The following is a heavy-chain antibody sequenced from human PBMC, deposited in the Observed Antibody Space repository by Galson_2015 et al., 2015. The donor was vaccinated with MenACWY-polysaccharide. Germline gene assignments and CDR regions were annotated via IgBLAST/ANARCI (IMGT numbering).Heavy chain of an antibody. J-gene: IGHJ4*02. D-gene: IGHD2-8*01. CDR3: AKPYSTSGVCFSFDS. CDR1: GFTFRNYG. CDR2: ISYDGSDK. Sequence: SLRLSCAASGFTFRNYGMYWVRQAPGKGLEWVTVISYDGSDKYYADSVRGRFTISRDNSKNSLYLQMNSLRAEDTALYYCAKPYSTSGVCFSFDSWGQGSLVAVSS. V-gene: IGHV3-30*18.